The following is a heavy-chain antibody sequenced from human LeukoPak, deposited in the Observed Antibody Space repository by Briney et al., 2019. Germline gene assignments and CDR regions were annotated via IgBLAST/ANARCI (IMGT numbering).Heavy chain of an antibody. V-gene: IGHV3-21*01. CDR2: ISSSSSYI. CDR3: ARGPFMVRGVIYFDY. Sequence: GGSLRLSCAASGFTSSSYSMNWVRQAPGKGLEWVSSISSSSSYIYYADSVKGRFTISRDNAKNSLYLQMNSLRAEDTAVYYCARGPFMVRGVIYFDYWGQGTLVTVSS. J-gene: IGHJ4*02. D-gene: IGHD3-10*01. CDR1: GFTSSSYS.